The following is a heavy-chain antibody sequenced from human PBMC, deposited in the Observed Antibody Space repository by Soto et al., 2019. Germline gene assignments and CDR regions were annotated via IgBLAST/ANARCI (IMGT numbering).Heavy chain of an antibody. V-gene: IGHV3-30*18. J-gene: IGHJ6*02. CDR1: GFTFSSYG. Sequence: GGSLRLSCAASGFTFSSYGMHWVRQAPGKGLEWVAVISYDGSNKYYADSVKGRFTISRDNSKNTLYLQMNSLRAEDTAVYYCAKEYGMAVAASQNPTYYYYGMDVWGQGTTVTVSS. CDR2: ISYDGSNK. CDR3: AKEYGMAVAASQNPTYYYYGMDV. D-gene: IGHD2-15*01.